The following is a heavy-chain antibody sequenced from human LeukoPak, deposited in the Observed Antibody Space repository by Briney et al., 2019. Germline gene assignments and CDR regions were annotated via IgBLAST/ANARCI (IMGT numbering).Heavy chain of an antibody. CDR1: GGSISSYY. CDR3: ARGGAAGSWFDP. CDR2: IYYSGST. D-gene: IGHD6-13*01. Sequence: SETLSLTCAVCGGSISSYYWSWIRQPPGKGLEWIGYIYYSGSTNYNPSLKSRVTISVDTSKNQFSLKLSSVAAADTAVYYCARGGAAGSWFDPWGQGTLVTVSS. J-gene: IGHJ5*02. V-gene: IGHV4-59*01.